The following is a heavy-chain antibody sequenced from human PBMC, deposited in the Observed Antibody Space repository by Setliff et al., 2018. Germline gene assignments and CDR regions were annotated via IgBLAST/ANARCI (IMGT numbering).Heavy chain of an antibody. CDR2: INHSGST. CDR3: AREQWLDPPGYYYMDV. D-gene: IGHD6-19*01. V-gene: IGHV4-34*01. J-gene: IGHJ6*03. Sequence: ETLSLTCAVYGGSFSGYYWSWIRQPPGKGLEWIGEINHSGSTNYNPSLKSRVTISMDTSKNQFSLKLNSVTAADMAVYYCAREQWLDPPGYYYMDVWAKGTTVTVSS. CDR1: GGSFSGYY.